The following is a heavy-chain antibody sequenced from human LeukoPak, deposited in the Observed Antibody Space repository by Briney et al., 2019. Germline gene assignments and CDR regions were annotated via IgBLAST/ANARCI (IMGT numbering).Heavy chain of an antibody. D-gene: IGHD3-10*01. V-gene: IGHV3-21*04. CDR1: GFTFSSYS. CDR3: ARGYYGSGSGYMDV. CDR2: ISTSSSYI. Sequence: PGGSLRLSCAASGFTFSSYSMNWVRQAPGKGLEWVSSISTSSSYIHYADSVKGRFTISRDNAKKSLYLQMNSLRAEDTAVYYCARGYYGSGSGYMDVWGKGTTVTISS. J-gene: IGHJ6*03.